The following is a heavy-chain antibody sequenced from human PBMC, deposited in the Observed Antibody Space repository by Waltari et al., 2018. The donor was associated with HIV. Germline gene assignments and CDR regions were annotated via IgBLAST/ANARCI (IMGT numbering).Heavy chain of an antibody. CDR2: ISSSGSSV. J-gene: IGHJ4*02. CDR3: ARGHCDGVTCSSIYVY. D-gene: IGHD2-21*01. Sequence: VQLVASGGGLAKPGGSLRLSCAGSGFSFSAFTMSWIRHRPGKGLEWISYISSSGSSVYYADSVKGRFTTSRDNAKNSMYLQMNNLTSEDEAVYYCARGHCDGVTCSSIYVYWGQGTLVGVAS. V-gene: IGHV3-11*01. CDR1: GFSFSAFT.